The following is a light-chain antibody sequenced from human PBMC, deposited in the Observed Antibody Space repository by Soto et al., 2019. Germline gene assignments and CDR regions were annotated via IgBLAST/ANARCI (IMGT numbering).Light chain of an antibody. CDR3: KQSYSTPRT. J-gene: IGKJ1*01. CDR1: QSISSY. Sequence: DIQMTHSPSSLSASVGDRVTITCRASQSISSYLNWYQQKPGKAPKLLIYAASSLQSGVPSRFSGSGSGKDFTLTISSLQPEDFPTYYCKQSYSTPRTFGQGTKVEIX. V-gene: IGKV1-39*01. CDR2: AAS.